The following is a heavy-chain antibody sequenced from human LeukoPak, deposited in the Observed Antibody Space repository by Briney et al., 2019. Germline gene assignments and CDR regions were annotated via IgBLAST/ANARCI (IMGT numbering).Heavy chain of an antibody. CDR2: INHSGST. V-gene: IGHV4-34*01. J-gene: IGHJ4*02. CDR3: ARTSPADDY. CDR1: GGSFSGYY. Sequence: PSETLSLTCAVYGGSFSGYYWSWIRQPPGKGLEWIGEINHSGSTNYNPSLKSRVTISVDTSKNQFSLKPSSVAAADTAVYYCARTSPADDYWGQGTLVTVSS.